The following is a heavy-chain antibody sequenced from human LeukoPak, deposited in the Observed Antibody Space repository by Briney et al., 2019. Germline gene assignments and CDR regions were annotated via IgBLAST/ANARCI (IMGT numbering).Heavy chain of an antibody. Sequence: GESLKISCKGSGYSFTSYWIGWVRQMPGKGLEWMGIIYPGDSDTRYSPSFQGQVTISADKSISTAYLQWSSLKASDTAMYYCARSAALTDIVPNRFDPWGQGTLVTVSS. D-gene: IGHD2-8*01. J-gene: IGHJ5*02. V-gene: IGHV5-51*01. CDR2: IYPGDSDT. CDR1: GYSFTSYW. CDR3: ARSAALTDIVPNRFDP.